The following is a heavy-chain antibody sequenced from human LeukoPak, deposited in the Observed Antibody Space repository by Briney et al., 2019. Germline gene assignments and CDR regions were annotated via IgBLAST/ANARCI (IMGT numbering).Heavy chain of an antibody. D-gene: IGHD3-22*01. CDR1: GYTFTSYD. J-gene: IGHJ4*02. V-gene: IGHV1-8*01. CDR3: ARGHYDSSGYYPFDY. Sequence: ASVKVSCKASGYTFTSYDINWVRQATGQGLEWMGWMNPNSGNTGYAQKFQGRVTMTRNTSISTAYMELSSLRSEDTAAYYCARGHYDSSGYYPFDYWGQGTLVTVSS. CDR2: MNPNSGNT.